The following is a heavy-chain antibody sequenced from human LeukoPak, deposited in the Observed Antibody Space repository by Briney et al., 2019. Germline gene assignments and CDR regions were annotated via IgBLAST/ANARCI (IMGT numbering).Heavy chain of an antibody. CDR1: GYSFTSYW. CDR2: IYPRDSDV. V-gene: IGHV5-51*01. CDR3: ARHAGGRFFYYMDV. Sequence: GESLKISCQGSGYSFTSYWIAWVRQMPGEGLEWMGIIYPRDSDVRYSPSFQDQVTISADKSINTAYLQWSSLKASDTAMYYCARHAGGRFFYYMDVWGKGTTVTVSS. J-gene: IGHJ6*03. D-gene: IGHD3-10*01.